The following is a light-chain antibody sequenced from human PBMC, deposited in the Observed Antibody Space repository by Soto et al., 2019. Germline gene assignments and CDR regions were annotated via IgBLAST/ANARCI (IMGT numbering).Light chain of an antibody. CDR3: QAYDTSQRAHV. CDR2: GNT. V-gene: IGLV1-40*01. J-gene: IGLJ1*01. Sequence: QSVLTQPPSVSGAPGQRVTIFCAGSSSNVGADYHVHWYQQLPGTAPRLLIYGNTNRPSGVPGRFSGSKSGTSAALAITGVQADDEADYYCQAYDTSQRAHVFGTGTKLTVL. CDR1: SSNVGADYH.